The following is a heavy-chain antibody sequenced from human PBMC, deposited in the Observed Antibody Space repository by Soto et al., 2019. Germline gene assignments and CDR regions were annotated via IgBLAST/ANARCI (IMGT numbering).Heavy chain of an antibody. V-gene: IGHV3-7*03. CDR3: ARDRAYSRFDY. J-gene: IGHJ4*02. CDR2: MNEDGSER. Sequence: GGSLRLSCAVSGFSFSSAWMTWIRQAPGKGLERVAIMNEDGSERYYVDSVKGRFTISRDNAKNALFLQMNSLRVEGTAVYFCARDRAYSRFDYWGQGSLVTVSS. D-gene: IGHD4-4*01. CDR1: GFSFSSAW.